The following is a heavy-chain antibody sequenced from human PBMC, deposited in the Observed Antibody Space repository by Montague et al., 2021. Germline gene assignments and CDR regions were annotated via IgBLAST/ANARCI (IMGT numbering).Heavy chain of an antibody. D-gene: IGHD6-13*01. CDR1: GFSFSSYW. CDR3: ARNLASAAPGAFDI. J-gene: IGHJ3*02. CDR2: ITLDGSGT. V-gene: IGHV3-74*01. Sequence: SQRLSCAASGFSFSSYWMHWVRQAPGKGLLWVTRITLDGSGTTFADSVKGRFTTSRDNAKATLYLQMNSLRVEDTAVYYCARNLASAAPGAFDIWGQGTMVTVSS.